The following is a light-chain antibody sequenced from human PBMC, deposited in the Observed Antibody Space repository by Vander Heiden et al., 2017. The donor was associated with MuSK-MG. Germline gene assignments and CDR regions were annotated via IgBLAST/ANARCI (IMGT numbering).Light chain of an antibody. CDR1: NSDVGTYNY. CDR3: SSFTSSSTLV. V-gene: IGLV2-14*03. Sequence: QSALTQTASVSGSPGQSITISCTGTNSDVGTYNYVSWYQQHPGKAPKLLIYDVSHRPSGVSNRFSASKSGTTASLTISGLQAEDEADYYCSSFTSSSTLVFGTGTKVTVL. J-gene: IGLJ1*01. CDR2: DVS.